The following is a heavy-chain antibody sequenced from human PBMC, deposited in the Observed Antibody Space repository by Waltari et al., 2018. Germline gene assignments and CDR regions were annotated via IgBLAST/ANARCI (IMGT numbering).Heavy chain of an antibody. V-gene: IGHV3-30*02. Sequence: QVQLVESGGGVVQPGGSLRLSCAASGFTFSSYGMHWVRQAPGKGMAWVAFIRSGGSNKYYAESVKGRFTISRDNFKNTLYLQMNSLRAEDTAVYYCAKDYYGSGSLDYWGQGTLVTVSS. CDR3: AKDYYGSGSLDY. D-gene: IGHD3-10*01. CDR1: GFTFSSYG. CDR2: IRSGGSNK. J-gene: IGHJ4*02.